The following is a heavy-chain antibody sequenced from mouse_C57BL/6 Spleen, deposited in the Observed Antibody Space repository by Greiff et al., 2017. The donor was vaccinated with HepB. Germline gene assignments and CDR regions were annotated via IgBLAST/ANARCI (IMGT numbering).Heavy chain of an antibody. CDR2: ISYDGSN. V-gene: IGHV3-6*01. Sequence: EVQLQESGPGLVKPSQSLSLTCSVTGYSITSGYYWNWIRQFPGNKLEWMGYISYDGSNNYNPSLKNRISITRDTSKNQFFLKLNSVTTEDTATYYCARLIYYAMDYWGQGTSVTVSS. CDR3: ARLIYYAMDY. CDR1: GYSITSGYY. J-gene: IGHJ4*01.